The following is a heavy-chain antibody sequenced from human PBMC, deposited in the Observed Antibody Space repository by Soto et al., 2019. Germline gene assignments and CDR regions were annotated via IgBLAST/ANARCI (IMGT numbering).Heavy chain of an antibody. J-gene: IGHJ4*02. Sequence: GGSLRLSCAASGFTYSSYMMSWVRQAPGKGLEWVSSITGSGGNTYYADSVKGRFTISRDNSRNTLYLQMNTLGAEDTAVYYCARDGIGGTVFRGYLDYWVRGTVVTVSS. V-gene: IGHV3-23*01. CDR2: ITGSGGNT. CDR3: ARDGIGGTVFRGYLDY. D-gene: IGHD1-7*01. CDR1: GFTYSSYM.